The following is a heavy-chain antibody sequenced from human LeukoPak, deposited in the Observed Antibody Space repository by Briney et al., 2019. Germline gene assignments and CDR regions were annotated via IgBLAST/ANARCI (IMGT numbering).Heavy chain of an antibody. CDR3: ARRKGSGRTDVLDI. J-gene: IGHJ3*02. CDR2: INPNSGGT. V-gene: IGHV1-2*02. CDR1: GYTFTDYY. D-gene: IGHD3-10*01. Sequence: ASVKVSCKASGYTFTDYYMHWVRQAPGQGPEWMGWINPNSGGTNYAQKFQGRVTMTRDTSISTAYMDLSRLRSDDTAVYYCARRKGSGRTDVLDIWGQGTMVTISS.